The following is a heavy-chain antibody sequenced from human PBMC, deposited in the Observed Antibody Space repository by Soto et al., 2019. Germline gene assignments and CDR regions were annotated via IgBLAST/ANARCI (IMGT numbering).Heavy chain of an antibody. D-gene: IGHD6-19*01. CDR3: AKTANGWFSAFDI. J-gene: IGHJ3*02. CDR1: GFTFSSYA. V-gene: IGHV3-23*01. Sequence: EVQLLESGGGLVQPGGSLRLSCAASGFTFSSYAMSWVRQAPGKGLEWVSAISGSGGTTYYADSVKGRFTFSRDNSKNPLYLKMNSLRAEDTAVYYCAKTANGWFSAFDIWGQGTMVTVSS. CDR2: ISGSGGTT.